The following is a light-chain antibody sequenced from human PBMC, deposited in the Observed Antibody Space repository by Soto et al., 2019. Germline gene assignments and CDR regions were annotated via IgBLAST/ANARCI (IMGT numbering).Light chain of an antibody. CDR2: VAS. J-gene: IGKJ1*01. CDR1: QSVYSNF. CDR3: QQYGTSPAT. Sequence: EIVLTQSPGTLSLSPGKRATLSCRASQSVYSNFLAWYQQKPGQAPRLLIFVASRRATDIPDRFSGSGSATDFTLTISRLEPEDFAVYYCQQYGTSPATFGQGTKVDIK. V-gene: IGKV3-20*01.